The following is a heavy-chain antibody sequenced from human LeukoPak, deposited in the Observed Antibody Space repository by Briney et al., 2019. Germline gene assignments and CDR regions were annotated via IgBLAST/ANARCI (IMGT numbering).Heavy chain of an antibody. Sequence: GGSLRLSCAASGYPLRSSALSWVRQAPGKGLEWVSAISGDGGTISYAASVRGRFTISRDNAKNTLFLQMSSLRAGDTALYYCAKELYGNPSGYWGQGTRVTVSS. V-gene: IGHV3-23*01. J-gene: IGHJ4*02. CDR1: GYPLRSSA. D-gene: IGHD2-8*01. CDR3: AKELYGNPSGY. CDR2: ISGDGGTI.